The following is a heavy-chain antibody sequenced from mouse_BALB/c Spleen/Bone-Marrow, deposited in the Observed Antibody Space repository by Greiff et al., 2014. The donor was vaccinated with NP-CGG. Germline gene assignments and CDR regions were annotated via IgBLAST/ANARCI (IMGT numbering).Heavy chain of an antibody. D-gene: IGHD2-4*01. CDR3: ARAITDAMDY. CDR2: INSGSGGT. Sequence: LVESGAELVSPGTSVKVSCKGSGYAFTNYLIEWVKQRPGQGLEWIGVINSGSGGTKYNEKFKGKATLTADKSSSTAYMQLSSLTSDDSAVYFCARAITDAMDYWGQGTSVTVSS. J-gene: IGHJ4*01. CDR1: GYAFTNYL. V-gene: IGHV1-54*01.